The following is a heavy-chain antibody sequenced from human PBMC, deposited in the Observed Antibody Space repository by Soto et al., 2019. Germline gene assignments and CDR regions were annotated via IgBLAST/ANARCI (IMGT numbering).Heavy chain of an antibody. CDR3: ARMNQLANKRNASDI. CDR2: VHYSVNT. V-gene: IGHV4-59*01. Sequence: SETLSLICTVSGGSISSYFWTWIRQSPGKGLQWIGYVHYSVNTNYNPSLKSRVTMSVDTSKNQFSLRLTSVTAADTAVYYCARMNQLANKRNASDIWGNGKIV. J-gene: IGHJ3*02. CDR1: GGSISSYF. D-gene: IGHD1-1*01.